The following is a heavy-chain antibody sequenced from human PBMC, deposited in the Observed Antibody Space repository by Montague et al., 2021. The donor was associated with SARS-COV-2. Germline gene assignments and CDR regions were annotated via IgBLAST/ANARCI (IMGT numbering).Heavy chain of an antibody. Sequence: SETLSLTCTVSGGSISRYYWNWIRQPPGKGLEWIAYIYYSGSTNYNPSLKSRVTISVDTSKNQFSLKLSSVTAADTAVCYCARSRENYNILTGYPYYFDYWGQGTLVTVSS. CDR2: IYYSGST. V-gene: IGHV4-59*01. CDR3: ARSRENYNILTGYPYYFDY. CDR1: GGSISRYY. D-gene: IGHD3-9*01. J-gene: IGHJ4*02.